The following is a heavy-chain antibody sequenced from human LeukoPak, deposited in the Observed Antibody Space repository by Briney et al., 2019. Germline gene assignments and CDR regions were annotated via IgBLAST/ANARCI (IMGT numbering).Heavy chain of an antibody. CDR1: GYTFTGYY. Sequence: ASVKVSCKASGYTFTGYYMHWVRQAPGQGLEWMGWINPNSGGTNYAQKFQGRVTMTRDTYISTAYMELSRLRSDDTAVYYCASVSYSSGWSWDYWGQGTLVTVSS. J-gene: IGHJ4*02. CDR2: INPNSGGT. V-gene: IGHV1-2*02. CDR3: ASVSYSSGWSWDY. D-gene: IGHD6-19*01.